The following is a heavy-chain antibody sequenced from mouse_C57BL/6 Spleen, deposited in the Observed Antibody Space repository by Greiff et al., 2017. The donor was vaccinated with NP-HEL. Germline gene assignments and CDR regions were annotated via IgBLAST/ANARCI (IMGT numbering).Heavy chain of an antibody. CDR2: ISDGGRYT. D-gene: IGHD2-2*01. J-gene: IGHJ2*01. CDR3: SRAGLRGYFDY. CDR1: GFTFSSYA. V-gene: IGHV5-4*01. Sequence: EVQLVESGGGLVKPGGSLKLSCAASGFTFSSYAMSWVRQTPEKRLEWVATISDGGRYTYYPDNVKGRFTISRDNAKNNLYLQMSHLKSEDTAMYYCSRAGLRGYFDYWGQGTTLTVSS.